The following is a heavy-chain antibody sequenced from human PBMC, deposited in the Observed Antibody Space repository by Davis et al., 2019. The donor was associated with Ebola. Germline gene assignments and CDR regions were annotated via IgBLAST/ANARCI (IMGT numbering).Heavy chain of an antibody. CDR1: GGTFSSYA. Sequence: SVKVSCKASGGTFSSYAISWVRQAPGQGLEWMGRIIPILGIANYAQKFQGRVTITADKSTSTAYMELRSLRSDDTAVYYCARDRGYSSGWYTRYWGQGTLVTVSS. CDR2: IIPILGIA. D-gene: IGHD6-19*01. V-gene: IGHV1-69*04. J-gene: IGHJ4*02. CDR3: ARDRGYSSGWYTRY.